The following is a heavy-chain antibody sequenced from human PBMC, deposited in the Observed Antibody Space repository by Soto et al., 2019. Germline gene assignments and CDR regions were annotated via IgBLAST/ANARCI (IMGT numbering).Heavy chain of an antibody. CDR2: ISTAHSDI. CDR3: ARDLAYIREF. CDR1: GYSFTAYG. V-gene: IGHV1-18*01. Sequence: QVQLVQSGAEVKKPGASVKVSCKASGYSFTAYGIIWVRQAPGQGLEWMGWISTAHSDIGYAQKLQSRVTMTTDTSTSTAYMELRSLRSDDTAVYYCARDLAYIREFWGQGTLVTVSS. J-gene: IGHJ4*02. D-gene: IGHD4-17*01.